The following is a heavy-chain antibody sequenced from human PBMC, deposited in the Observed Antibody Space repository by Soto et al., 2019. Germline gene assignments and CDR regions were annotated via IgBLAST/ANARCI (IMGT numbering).Heavy chain of an antibody. CDR3: TTGYCSSTSCYLYYYYGMDV. CDR2: IKSKTDGGTT. Sequence: EVQLVESGGGLVKPGGSLRLSCAASGFTFSNAWMNWVRQAPGKGLEWVGRIKSKTDGGTTDYAAPVKGRVTISRDDSKNTLYLQMNSLKTEDTAVYYCTTGYCSSTSCYLYYYYGMDVWGQGTTVTVSS. V-gene: IGHV3-15*07. CDR1: GFTFSNAW. J-gene: IGHJ6*02. D-gene: IGHD2-2*01.